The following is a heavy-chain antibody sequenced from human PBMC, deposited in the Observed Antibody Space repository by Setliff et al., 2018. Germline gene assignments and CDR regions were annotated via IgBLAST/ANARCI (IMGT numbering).Heavy chain of an antibody. Sequence: SETLSLTCAVSGGSVTSHYWSWIRQPPGKGLEWIGFIFYSGIANYSPSLKSRLTISVDTSKNQFSLKLRSVTAADTAVYYCARGGTFRYFDYWGQGTPVTVSS. CDR1: GGSVTSHY. J-gene: IGHJ4*02. CDR3: ARGGTFRYFDY. V-gene: IGHV4-59*02. CDR2: IFYSGIA. D-gene: IGHD5-12*01.